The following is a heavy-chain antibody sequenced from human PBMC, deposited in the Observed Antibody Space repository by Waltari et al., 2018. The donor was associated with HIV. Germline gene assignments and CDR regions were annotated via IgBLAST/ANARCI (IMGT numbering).Heavy chain of an antibody. CDR3: ARGDILTGYFY. CDR2: IYYSVST. D-gene: IGHD3-9*01. J-gene: IGHJ4*02. Sequence: QVQLPESGPGLVKPSETLSLTCTVSGGSISSYYWRWIRQPPGKGLEWIGYIYYSVSTNYNPSLKSRVTISVDTSKNQFSRKLSSVTAADTAVYYCARGDILTGYFYWGQGTLVTVSS. CDR1: GGSISSYY. V-gene: IGHV4-59*01.